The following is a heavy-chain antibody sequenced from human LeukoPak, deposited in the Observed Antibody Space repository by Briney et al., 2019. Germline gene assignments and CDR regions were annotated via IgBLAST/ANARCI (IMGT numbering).Heavy chain of an antibody. CDR1: GYIFTRYY. CDR3: ATSSLELRWALDY. V-gene: IGHV1-2*02. D-gene: IGHD1-7*01. CDR2: INLNSGGT. J-gene: IGHJ4*02. Sequence: VSVKVSCKASGYIFTRYYMLWVRQAPCNGLEGMGWINLNSGGTNYAPKFQGRVTMTRDTAISTAYMELSRLRSEDTAVYFCATSSLELRWALDYWGQGTLVTVSS.